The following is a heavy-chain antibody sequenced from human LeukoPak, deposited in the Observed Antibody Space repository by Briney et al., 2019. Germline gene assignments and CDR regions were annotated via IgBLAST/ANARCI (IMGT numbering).Heavy chain of an antibody. CDR1: GFTFSSYA. V-gene: IGHV3-23*01. CDR2: ISGSGGST. J-gene: IGHJ4*02. CDR3: AKSALVVVVAADIDY. D-gene: IGHD2-15*01. Sequence: GGSLRLSCAASGFTFSSYAMSWVRQAPGKGLEWASAISGSGGSTYYADSVKGRFTISRGNSKNTLYLQMNSLRAEDTAVYYCAKSALVVVVAADIDYWGQGTLVTVSS.